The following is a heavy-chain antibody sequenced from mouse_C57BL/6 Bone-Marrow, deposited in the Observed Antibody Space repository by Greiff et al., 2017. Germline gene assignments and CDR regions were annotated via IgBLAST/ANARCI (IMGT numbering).Heavy chain of an antibody. D-gene: IGHD2-4*01. CDR2: ISDGGSYT. Sequence: EVQLVESGGGLVKPGGSLKLSCAASGFTFSSYAMSWVRQTPEKRLEWVATISDGGSYTYYPDNVKGRFTISRDNAKKHLYLQMSHLKSEDTAMYYCAREDDYDGYYFDYWGQGTTLTVSS. CDR1: GFTFSSYA. V-gene: IGHV5-4*01. CDR3: AREDDYDGYYFDY. J-gene: IGHJ2*01.